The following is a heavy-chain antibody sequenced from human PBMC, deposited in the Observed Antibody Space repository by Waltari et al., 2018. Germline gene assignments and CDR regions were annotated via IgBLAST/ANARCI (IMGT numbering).Heavy chain of an antibody. CDR3: ARERGEILGTSYFFDY. V-gene: IGHV1-18*01. J-gene: IGHJ4*02. CDR2: INTYSSKT. D-gene: IGHD1-26*01. CDR1: GYSFPNHG. Sequence: TGYSFPNHGLSWVRQAPGQGLEWMGWINTYSSKTRYAQKFQGRVFMTRDASTSTAYMEVRSLRSDDTAIYYCARERGEILGTSYFFDYWGQGTQVTVSS.